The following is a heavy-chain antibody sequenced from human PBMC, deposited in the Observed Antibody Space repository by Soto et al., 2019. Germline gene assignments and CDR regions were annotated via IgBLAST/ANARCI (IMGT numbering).Heavy chain of an antibody. J-gene: IGHJ6*02. CDR3: ARVRGYDFWSGYIIYYYGMDV. CDR2: INHSGST. D-gene: IGHD3-3*01. V-gene: IGHV4-34*01. Sequence: SETLSLTCSVYGGSFSGYYWSWIRQPPGKGLECIGEINHSGSTNYNPSLKSRVTISVDTSKNQFSLKLSSVTAADTAVYYCARVRGYDFWSGYIIYYYGMDVWGQGTTVTVSS. CDR1: GGSFSGYY.